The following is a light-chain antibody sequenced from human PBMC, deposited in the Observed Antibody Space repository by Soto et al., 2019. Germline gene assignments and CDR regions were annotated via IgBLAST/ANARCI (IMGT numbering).Light chain of an antibody. CDR2: DVS. Sequence: QSVLTQPASVSGSPGQSITISCTGTSSDVGGYNYVSWYQQHPGKAPKVLIYDVSDRPSGVSNRFSGSKSGNTASPTISGLQAEDEADYYCSSYTSSSTFPCVFGTGTKVTVL. V-gene: IGLV2-14*01. CDR1: SSDVGGYNY. CDR3: SSYTSSSTFPCV. J-gene: IGLJ1*01.